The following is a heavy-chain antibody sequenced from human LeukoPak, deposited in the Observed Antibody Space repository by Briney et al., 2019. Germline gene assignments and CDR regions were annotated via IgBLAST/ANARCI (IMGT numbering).Heavy chain of an antibody. J-gene: IGHJ4*02. V-gene: IGHV1-8*02. Sequence: ASVKVSCKASGGTFSSYAISWVRQAPGQGLEWMGWMNPNSGNTGYAQKFQGRVTLTRNTSISTAYMELSSLRSEDTAVYYCARGRGSGSRQLVYWGQGTLVTVSS. CDR3: ARGRGSGSRQLVY. CDR1: GGTFSSYA. CDR2: MNPNSGNT. D-gene: IGHD1-26*01.